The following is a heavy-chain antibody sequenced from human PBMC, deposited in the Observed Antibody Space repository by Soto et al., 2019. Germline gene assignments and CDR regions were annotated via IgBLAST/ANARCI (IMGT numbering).Heavy chain of an antibody. D-gene: IGHD3-9*01. J-gene: IGHJ4*02. V-gene: IGHV4-4*02. CDR2: IYDSGST. CDR1: GGSIGSSNW. Sequence: QVQLQESGPGLVKPSGTLSLTCAVSGGSIGSSNWWSWVRQPPGKGLEWIGEIYDSGSTNYNPSLKSRVTISLDKSKNQFSLKLSSVTAADTAVYYCARLKTYDILNKSDYWGQGSLVTVYS. CDR3: ARLKTYDILNKSDY.